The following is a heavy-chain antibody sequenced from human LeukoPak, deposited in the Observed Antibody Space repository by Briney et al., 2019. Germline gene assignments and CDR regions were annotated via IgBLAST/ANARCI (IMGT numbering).Heavy chain of an antibody. CDR1: GYTFTSYY. D-gene: IGHD6-19*01. CDR2: INPSGGST. V-gene: IGHV1-46*01. Sequence: GASVKVSCKASGYTFTSYYMHWVRQAPGQGLEWMGVINPSGGSTSYAQKFQGRVTMTRDTSTSTVYMELSSLRSEDTAVYYCARVSGIAVAGPAGVDVWGQGTTVTVSS. J-gene: IGHJ6*02. CDR3: ARVSGIAVAGPAGVDV.